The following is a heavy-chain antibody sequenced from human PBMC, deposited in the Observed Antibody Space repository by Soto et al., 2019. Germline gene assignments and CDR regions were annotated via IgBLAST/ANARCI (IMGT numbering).Heavy chain of an antibody. CDR3: RSSSRYSTDV. J-gene: IGHJ6*02. Sequence: QLQLQESGPGLVKPSETLSLSYTVSGGSISSSFYWGWIRQPPGKGLEWIGSIYATGNTYYNPSLTGRVTISADTSKNPFSLTLISVTAADTAVYYCRSSSRYSTDVWGQGATVTVSS. CDR2: IYATGNT. D-gene: IGHD6-13*01. V-gene: IGHV4-39*01. CDR1: GGSISSSFY.